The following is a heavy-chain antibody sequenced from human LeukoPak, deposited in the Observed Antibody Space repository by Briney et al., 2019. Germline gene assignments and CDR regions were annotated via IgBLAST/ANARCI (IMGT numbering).Heavy chain of an antibody. D-gene: IGHD3-3*01. V-gene: IGHV3-23*01. CDR2: ISGSGGST. J-gene: IGHJ3*02. Sequence: GGSLRLSCAASGFTFSSYAMSWVRQAPGKGLEWVSAISGSGGSTYYADSVKGRFTISRDNSKNTLYLQMNSLRAEDAAVYYCAKDWDARRLITIFAPPPQPGAFDIWGQGTMVTVSS. CDR3: AKDWDARRLITIFAPPPQPGAFDI. CDR1: GFTFSSYA.